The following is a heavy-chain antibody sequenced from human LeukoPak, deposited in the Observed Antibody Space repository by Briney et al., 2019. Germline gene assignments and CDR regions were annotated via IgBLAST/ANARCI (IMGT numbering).Heavy chain of an antibody. CDR3: AREDVVAAVRLNDY. J-gene: IGHJ4*02. CDR1: GFTFSSYA. CDR2: ISSNGGST. D-gene: IGHD1-26*01. Sequence: GGSLRHSCAASGFTFSSYAMHWVRQAPGKGLEYVSAISSNGGSTYYANSVKGGFTISRDNSKNTLYLQMGSLRAEDMAVYYCAREDVVAAVRLNDYWGQGALFSVSS. V-gene: IGHV3-64*01.